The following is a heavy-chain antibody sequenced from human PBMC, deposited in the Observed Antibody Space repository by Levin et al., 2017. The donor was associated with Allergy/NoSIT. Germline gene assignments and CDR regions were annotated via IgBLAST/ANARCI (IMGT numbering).Heavy chain of an antibody. D-gene: IGHD2-15*01. Sequence: SVKVSCKTSGGTFSNSVINWVRQAPGQGLEWMGRIIPLFGTGNSAQNFQGRVTITADESTSTAYMELSSLGSEDTAVYYCARDDTSGDSTSPLYWGQGTLVSVSS. J-gene: IGHJ4*02. CDR3: ARDDTSGDSTSPLY. CDR2: IIPLFGTG. CDR1: GGTFSNSV. V-gene: IGHV1-69*13.